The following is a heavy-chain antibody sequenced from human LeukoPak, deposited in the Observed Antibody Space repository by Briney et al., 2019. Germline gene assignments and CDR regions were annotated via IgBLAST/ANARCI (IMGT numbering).Heavy chain of an antibody. CDR3: AIQIYGDFLDAFDI. CDR1: GGSISSYY. Sequence: SETLSLTCTVSGGSISSYYWSWIRQPPGKGLEWIGYIYYSGSTNYNPSLKSRVTISVDTSKNQFSLKLSSVTAADTAVYYCAIQIYGDFLDAFDIWGQGTMVTVSS. V-gene: IGHV4-59*08. D-gene: IGHD4-17*01. J-gene: IGHJ3*02. CDR2: IYYSGST.